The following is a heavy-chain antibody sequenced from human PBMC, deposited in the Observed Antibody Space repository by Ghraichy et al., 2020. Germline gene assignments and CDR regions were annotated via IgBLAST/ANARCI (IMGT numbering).Heavy chain of an antibody. CDR2: ISGSGSGT. CDR3: AKDSSGWCIDF. Sequence: GGSLRLSCAASGFTFSNYAMSWVRQAPGKGLEWVSTISGSGSGTYYADSVKGRFTISRDSSKNTLYLQMSSLRAEDTAVYYCAKDSSGWCIDFWGQGTLVTVSS. CDR1: GFTFSNYA. D-gene: IGHD6-19*01. J-gene: IGHJ4*02. V-gene: IGHV3-23*01.